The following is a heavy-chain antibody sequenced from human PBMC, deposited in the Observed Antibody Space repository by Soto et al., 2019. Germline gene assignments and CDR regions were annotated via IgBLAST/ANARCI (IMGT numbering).Heavy chain of an antibody. V-gene: IGHV1-46*01. Sequence: QVQLVQSGAEVKKPGASVKVSCKASGYIFTKYYMHWVRKAPGQGLEWMGFINLSADSTSYAQKFRGRVTMTRDTSTSTVYMDLSNLRSEDTAVYYCVRNDNSGLDYWGQGTLVTGSS. D-gene: IGHD3-22*01. CDR3: VRNDNSGLDY. CDR2: INLSADST. J-gene: IGHJ4*02. CDR1: GYIFTKYY.